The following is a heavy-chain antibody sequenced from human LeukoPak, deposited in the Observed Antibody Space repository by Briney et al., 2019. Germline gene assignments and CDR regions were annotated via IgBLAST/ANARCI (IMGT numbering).Heavy chain of an antibody. D-gene: IGHD3-10*01. J-gene: IGHJ4*02. CDR3: AREYYYQDY. CDR1: GGSISSYY. V-gene: IGHV4-4*07. CDR2: MSASGAT. Sequence: SETLSLTCTVSGGSISSYYWSWIRQPPGKGLEWIGRMSASGATNYNPSLNSRVTMSVDTSKNQFSLRLSSVTAADTAVYYCAREYYYQDYWGQGALVTVSS.